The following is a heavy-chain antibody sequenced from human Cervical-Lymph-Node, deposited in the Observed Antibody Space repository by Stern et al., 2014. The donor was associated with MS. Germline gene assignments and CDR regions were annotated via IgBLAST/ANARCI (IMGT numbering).Heavy chain of an antibody. CDR1: GGSISSYY. J-gene: IGHJ4*02. CDR3: ARGYGGNPIDY. D-gene: IGHD4-23*01. V-gene: IGHV4-59*01. Sequence: QLQLQESGPGLVKPSETLSLTCTLSGGSISSYYWSWTRQPPGKGLEWIGYIYYSGSTNYNPSLKRRVTISVDTSKNQFSLKLSSVTAADTAVYYCARGYGGNPIDYWGQGTLVTVSS. CDR2: IYYSGST.